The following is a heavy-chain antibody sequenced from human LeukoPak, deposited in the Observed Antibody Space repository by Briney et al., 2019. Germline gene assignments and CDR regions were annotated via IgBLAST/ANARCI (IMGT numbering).Heavy chain of an antibody. CDR2: IYYSGTT. Sequence: SETLSLTCTVSGDSISSSTYYWGWLRQPPGKGLEWIGRIYYSGTTYYNPSLKSRVAISVDTSKNQFSLELRSVTAADTAVYYCARPFSGSYSDAFDLWGQGTMVTVSS. J-gene: IGHJ3*01. V-gene: IGHV4-39*01. D-gene: IGHD1-26*01. CDR1: GDSISSSTYY. CDR3: ARPFSGSYSDAFDL.